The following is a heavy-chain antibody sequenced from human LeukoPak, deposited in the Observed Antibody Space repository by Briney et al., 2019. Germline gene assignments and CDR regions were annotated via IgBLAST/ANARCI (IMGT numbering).Heavy chain of an antibody. CDR3: ASFPPYMVRTDAFDI. V-gene: IGHV3-21*01. D-gene: IGHD3-10*01. Sequence: PGGSLRLSCAASGLAFPYYAMTWVRQAPGKGLEWVSSISRSSAYIYYADSVKGRFTISRDNAKNSLYLQMNSLRAEDTAVYYCASFPPYMVRTDAFDIWGQGTMVTVSS. CDR1: GLAFPYYA. J-gene: IGHJ3*02. CDR2: ISRSSAYI.